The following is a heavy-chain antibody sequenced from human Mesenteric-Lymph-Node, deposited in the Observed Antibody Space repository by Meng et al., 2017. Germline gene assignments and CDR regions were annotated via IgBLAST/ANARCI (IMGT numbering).Heavy chain of an antibody. D-gene: IGHD1-14*01. J-gene: IGHJ4*02. CDR3: ARGFNRAPFPY. V-gene: IGHV4-34*01. CDR2: INHSGST. CDR1: GGSFSDYY. Sequence: QVQLQQVGAGLLKPSETLSLTCAVYGGSFSDYYWSWIRQPPGKGLEWIGEINHSGSTNYNPSLKSRVTISVDTSKNQFSLNLSSVTAADTAVYYCARGFNRAPFPYWGQGTLVTVSS.